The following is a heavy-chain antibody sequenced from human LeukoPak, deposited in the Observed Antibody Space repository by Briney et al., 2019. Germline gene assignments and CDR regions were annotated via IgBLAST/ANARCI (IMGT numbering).Heavy chain of an antibody. D-gene: IGHD6-19*01. V-gene: IGHV3-30-3*02. J-gene: IGHJ4*02. Sequence: GGSLRLSCAASGFTFSDYAMHWVRQAPGKGLEWVAVISKDGSDKYYPGSVRGRFTISRDNSKDTIYLQMDSLRAEDTAVYYCAKSQSSGWLYYFDYWGQGILVTVSS. CDR2: ISKDGSDK. CDR3: AKSQSSGWLYYFDY. CDR1: GFTFSDYA.